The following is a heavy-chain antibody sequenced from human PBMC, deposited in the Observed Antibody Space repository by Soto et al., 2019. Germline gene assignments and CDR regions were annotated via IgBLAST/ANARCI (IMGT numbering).Heavy chain of an antibody. J-gene: IGHJ1*01. Sequence: EVQLLESGGGLVQPGGSLRLSCAASGFTFSSYAMSWVRQAPGKGLEWVSAISGSGGSTYYADSVKGRFTISRDNSKNTLYLQMNSLRAEDTAVYYCAAVGDSSGKGFQHWGQGTLVTVSS. D-gene: IGHD3-22*01. V-gene: IGHV3-23*01. CDR3: AAVGDSSGKGFQH. CDR2: ISGSGGST. CDR1: GFTFSSYA.